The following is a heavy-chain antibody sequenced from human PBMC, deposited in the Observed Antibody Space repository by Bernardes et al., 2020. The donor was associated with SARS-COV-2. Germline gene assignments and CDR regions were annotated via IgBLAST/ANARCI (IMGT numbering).Heavy chain of an antibody. V-gene: IGHV3-23*01. Sequence: GGSLRLSCAASGFTFSNFALSWVRQAPGKGLEWVSTISLGGGHTYFADSVKGRFTISRDNSKNTLYLQMNSLRAEDTAVYYCARNLYYYDSSGYLYYWGQGTLVTVSS. CDR3: ARNLYYYDSSGYLYY. D-gene: IGHD3-22*01. J-gene: IGHJ4*02. CDR2: ISLGGGHT. CDR1: GFTFSNFA.